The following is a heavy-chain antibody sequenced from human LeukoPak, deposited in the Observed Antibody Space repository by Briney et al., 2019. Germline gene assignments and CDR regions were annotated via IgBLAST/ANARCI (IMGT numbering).Heavy chain of an antibody. CDR2: IVPIFGTA. V-gene: IGHV1-69*15. CDR1: GGTFSSYA. Sequence: SVKVSCKASGGTFSSYAISWVRQAPGQGLEWMGRIVPIFGTANYAQKFQGRVTITSDESTSTAYMELSSLRSEDTAVYYCASFGSGSYYNYYYYMDVWGKGTTVTVSS. CDR3: ASFGSGSYYNYYYYMDV. J-gene: IGHJ6*03. D-gene: IGHD3-10*01.